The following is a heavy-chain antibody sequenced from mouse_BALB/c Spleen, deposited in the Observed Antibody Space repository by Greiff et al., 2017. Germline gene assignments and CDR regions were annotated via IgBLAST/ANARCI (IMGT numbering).Heavy chain of an antibody. J-gene: IGHJ4*01. V-gene: IGHV5-12-1*01. CDR2: ISSGGGST. CDR1: GFAFSSYD. Sequence: DVKLVESGGGLVKPGGSLKLSCAASGFAFSSYDMSWVRQTPEKRLEWVAYISSGGGSTYYPDTVKGRFTISRDNAKNTLYLQMSSLRSEDTAMYYCARHEDYGAMDYWGQGTSVTVSS. CDR3: ARHEDYGAMDY. D-gene: IGHD1-1*01.